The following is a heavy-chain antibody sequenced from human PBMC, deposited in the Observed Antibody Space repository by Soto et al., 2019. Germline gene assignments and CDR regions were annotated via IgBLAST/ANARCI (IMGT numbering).Heavy chain of an antibody. V-gene: IGHV4-31*03. CDR2: IYYSWST. Sequence: PSETLSLTCTVSVGSISSGGYYLSWIRQHPGKGLEWIGYIYYSWSTYYNPSLKSRVTISVDTSKNQFSLKLSSVTAADTAVYYCAREEETGTTSGWFEPWGQGTLVTVSS. CDR1: VGSISSGGYY. CDR3: AREEETGTTSGWFEP. J-gene: IGHJ5*02. D-gene: IGHD1-1*01.